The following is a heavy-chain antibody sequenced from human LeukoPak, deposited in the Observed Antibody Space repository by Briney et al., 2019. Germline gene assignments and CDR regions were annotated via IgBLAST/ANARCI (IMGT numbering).Heavy chain of an antibody. D-gene: IGHD4-17*01. V-gene: IGHV3-23*01. J-gene: IGHJ6*02. CDR1: GFTFSSYA. CDR2: IYGGGST. CDR3: AKLQSDGLRTYYGMDV. Sequence: GGSLRLSCAASGFTFSSYAMSWVRQAPGKGLEWVSAIYGGGSTFYADSVKGRFIISRDNSKNTLYLQMNSLRAEDTAVYYCAKLQSDGLRTYYGMDVWGQGTTVTVSS.